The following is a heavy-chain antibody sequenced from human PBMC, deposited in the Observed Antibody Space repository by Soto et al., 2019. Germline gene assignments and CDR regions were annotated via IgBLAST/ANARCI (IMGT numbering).Heavy chain of an antibody. Sequence: GGSLRLSCAASGFTFSSYEMNWVRQAPGKGLEWVSYISSSGSTIYYADSVKGRFTISRDNARNSLFLQMNSLRVDDTAVYYCARTGDGHHDFLDYWGQGALVTVST. D-gene: IGHD1-1*01. V-gene: IGHV3-48*03. CDR3: ARTGDGHHDFLDY. CDR2: ISSSGSTI. CDR1: GFTFSSYE. J-gene: IGHJ4*02.